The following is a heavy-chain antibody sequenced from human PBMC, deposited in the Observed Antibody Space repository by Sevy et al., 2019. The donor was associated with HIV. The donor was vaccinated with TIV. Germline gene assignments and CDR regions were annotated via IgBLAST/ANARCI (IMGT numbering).Heavy chain of an antibody. Sequence: GGSLRLSCAASGFTFSSYAMHWVRQAPGKGLEWVAVISYDGSNKYYADSVKGRFTISRDNSKNTLYLQMNSLRAEDTVVYYCARQEGMEGDYWGQGTLVTVSS. CDR2: ISYDGSNK. CDR3: ARQEGMEGDY. D-gene: IGHD2-8*01. J-gene: IGHJ4*02. CDR1: GFTFSSYA. V-gene: IGHV3-30-3*01.